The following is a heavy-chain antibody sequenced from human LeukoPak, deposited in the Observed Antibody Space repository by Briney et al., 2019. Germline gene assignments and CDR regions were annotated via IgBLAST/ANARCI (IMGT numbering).Heavy chain of an antibody. Sequence: GGSLRLSCAASGFTFSSYWMSWVRQAPGKGLEWVANIKQDGSEKYYVDSVKGRFTISRDNAKNSLYLQMNSLRAEDTAVYNCARDNSYYYYYYYMDVWGKGTTVTVSS. CDR2: IKQDGSEK. D-gene: IGHD4-23*01. J-gene: IGHJ6*03. V-gene: IGHV3-7*01. CDR3: ARDNSYYYYYYYMDV. CDR1: GFTFSSYW.